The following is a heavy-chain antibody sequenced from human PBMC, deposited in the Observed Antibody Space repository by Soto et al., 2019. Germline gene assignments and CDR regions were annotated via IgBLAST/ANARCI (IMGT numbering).Heavy chain of an antibody. V-gene: IGHV3-33*01. CDR2: MWYEGTSK. Sequence: QVHLVESGGGVAEPGSSVRLSCAASGITFRSSGMHWVRQAPGKGLELVAVMWYEGTSKDYEESVKCRCTITRDTPSNTRYLQMNSMRVDDTAVYYCVRDLSRSGNYKNDAFQLWGQGTMVTVSS. CDR1: GITFRSSG. CDR3: VRDLSRSGNYKNDAFQL. J-gene: IGHJ3*01. D-gene: IGHD3-10*01.